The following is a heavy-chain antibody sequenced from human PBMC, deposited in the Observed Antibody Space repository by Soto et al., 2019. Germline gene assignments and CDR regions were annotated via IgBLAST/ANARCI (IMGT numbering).Heavy chain of an antibody. CDR1: GYRFTSYW. D-gene: IGHD3-10*01. J-gene: IGHJ6*02. Sequence: GESLKISCQGSGYRFTSYWIGWVRQMPGKGLEWMGIIYPGDSDTRYSPSFQGQVTISADKSISTAYLQWSSLKASDTAMYYCARLRGHYYYGMDVWGQGTTVTVS. V-gene: IGHV5-51*01. CDR3: ARLRGHYYYGMDV. CDR2: IYPGDSDT.